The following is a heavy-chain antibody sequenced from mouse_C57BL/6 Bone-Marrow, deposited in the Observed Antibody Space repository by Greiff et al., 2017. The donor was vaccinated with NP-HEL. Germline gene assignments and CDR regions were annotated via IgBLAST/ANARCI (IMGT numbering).Heavy chain of an antibody. CDR1: GYAFTNYL. D-gene: IGHD2-5*01. CDR3: ARFYSNYLYAMDY. J-gene: IGHJ4*01. Sequence: VQLQQSGAELVRPGTSVKVSCKASGYAFTNYLIEWVKQRPGQGLEWIGVINPGSGGTNYNEKFKGKATLTADKSSSTAYMQLSSLTSEDSAVYFCARFYSNYLYAMDYWGQGTSVTVSS. CDR2: INPGSGGT. V-gene: IGHV1-54*01.